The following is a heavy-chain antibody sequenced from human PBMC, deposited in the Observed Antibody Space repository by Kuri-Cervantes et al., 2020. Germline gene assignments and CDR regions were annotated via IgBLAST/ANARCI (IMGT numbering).Heavy chain of an antibody. CDR1: GFTFSNYA. CDR2: ISYDGGDK. CDR3: ARDPWVITMVQGDYYFDY. V-gene: IGHV3-30*01. Sequence: GESLKISCAASGFTFSNYAVHWVRQTPGKGLEWVAVISYDGGDKYYADSVKGRFTISRDNSKNTLYLQMNSLRAEDTAVYYCARDPWVITMVQGDYYFDYWGQGTLVTVSS. D-gene: IGHD3-10*01. J-gene: IGHJ4*02.